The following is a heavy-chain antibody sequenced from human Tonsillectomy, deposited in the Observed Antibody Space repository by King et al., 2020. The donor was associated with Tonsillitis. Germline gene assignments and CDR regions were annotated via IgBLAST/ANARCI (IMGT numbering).Heavy chain of an antibody. V-gene: IGHV3-30*01. CDR2: ISYDGSNK. D-gene: IGHD6-19*01. CDR1: GFTFSSYA. CDR3: AGEQWLVPSPFDY. Sequence: VQLVESGGGVVQPGRSLRLSCAASGFTFSSYAMHWVRQAPGKGLEWGAVISYDGSNKYYADSVKGRFTIPRDNSKNTLYLQMNSLRTEDTAVYVCAGEQWLVPSPFDYWGQGTLVTVSS. J-gene: IGHJ4*02.